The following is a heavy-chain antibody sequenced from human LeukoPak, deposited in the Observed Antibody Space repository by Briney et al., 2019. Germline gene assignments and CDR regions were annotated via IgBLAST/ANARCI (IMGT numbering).Heavy chain of an antibody. Sequence: AGGSLRLSCAASGFSFSSYSMTWARQAPEKGLEWVSTITGSGATTYYADSVKGQFTISRDNSKDTLWLQISSLRVEHTAIYYCAKIEGAGPRGAFHVWGQGTMLIVSS. V-gene: IGHV3-23*01. CDR3: AKIEGAGPRGAFHV. CDR2: ITGSGATT. J-gene: IGHJ3*01. D-gene: IGHD4/OR15-4a*01. CDR1: GFSFSSYS.